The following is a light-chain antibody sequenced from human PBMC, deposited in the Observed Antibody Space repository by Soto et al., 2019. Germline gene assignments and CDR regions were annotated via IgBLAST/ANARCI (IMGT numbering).Light chain of an antibody. V-gene: IGLV2-14*01. CDR3: TSYTNSSTLGV. J-gene: IGLJ1*01. CDR2: EVS. CDR1: SSDVGAYNY. Sequence: QSVLTQPASVSGSPGQSITISCAGTSSDVGAYNYVSWYQQHPGKAPKLMIYEVSNRPSGVSNRFSSSKSGDTASLTISGLQAEDEAAYYSTSYTNSSTLGVFGTGTKLTVL.